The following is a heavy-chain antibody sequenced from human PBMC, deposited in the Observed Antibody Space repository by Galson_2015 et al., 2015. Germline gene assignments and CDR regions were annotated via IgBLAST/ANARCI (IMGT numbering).Heavy chain of an antibody. V-gene: IGHV4-59*01. CDR2: IYYSGST. J-gene: IGHJ3*02. D-gene: IGHD5-12*01. CDR3: AKGDGYEPNAFNI. CDR1: GASISSSY. Sequence: SETLSLTCTVSGASISSSYWSWIRQPPGKGLEWIGYIYYSGSTNYNPSLKSRVTISVDTSKNQFSLKLSSVTAADTAVYYCAKGDGYEPNAFNIWGQGTMVTVSS.